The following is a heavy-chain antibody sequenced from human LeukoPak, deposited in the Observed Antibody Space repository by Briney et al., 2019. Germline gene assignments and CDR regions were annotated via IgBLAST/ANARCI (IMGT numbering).Heavy chain of an antibody. CDR2: ISYSGGT. D-gene: IGHD6-19*01. Sequence: SETLSLTCAVSGASISSYYWSWIRHHPGKGLEWIGYISYSGGTYYNPSLKSRVTMSVDASKNQFSLNLSSVTAADTAVYYCARHRGYSSGLFEYWGQGTLVTVSS. CDR3: ARHRGYSSGLFEY. CDR1: GASISSYY. J-gene: IGHJ4*02. V-gene: IGHV4-31*11.